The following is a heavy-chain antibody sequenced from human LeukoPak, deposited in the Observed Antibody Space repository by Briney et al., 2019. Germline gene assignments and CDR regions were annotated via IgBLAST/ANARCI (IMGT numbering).Heavy chain of an antibody. Sequence: PGGSLRLXCAASGFTFSSYSMSWVRQAPGKGLEWVSSISSSSSYIYYADSVKGRFTISRDNAKNSLYLQMNSLRAENTAVYYCXXDFPDQYXXSWYLGXFDPWGQGTLVTVSS. D-gene: IGHD6-13*01. CDR1: GFTFSSYS. J-gene: IGHJ5*02. CDR2: ISSSSSYI. V-gene: IGHV3-21*01. CDR3: XXDFPDQYXXSWYLGXFDP.